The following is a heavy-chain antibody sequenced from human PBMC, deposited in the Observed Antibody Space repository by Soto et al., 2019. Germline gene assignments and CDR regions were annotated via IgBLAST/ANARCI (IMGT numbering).Heavy chain of an antibody. D-gene: IGHD1-1*01. CDR3: ATIPIVGTKPYYFNS. Sequence: PSETLSLTCTVSGGSFDITSSYWAWVRQPPGKGLEWIAYIYYSGSTYYNPSLKSRITISVDTSTNQLSLRLSSVTAADTAVYYCATIPIVGTKPYYFNSWGQRTLVTVSS. V-gene: IGHV4-39*01. CDR2: IYYSGST. CDR1: GGSFDITSSY. J-gene: IGHJ4*02.